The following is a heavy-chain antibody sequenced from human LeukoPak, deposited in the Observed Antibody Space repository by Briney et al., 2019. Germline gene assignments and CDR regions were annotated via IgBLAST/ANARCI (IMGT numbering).Heavy chain of an antibody. CDR3: ARDLRVGKYYFDY. D-gene: IGHD7-27*01. V-gene: IGHV3-21*01. CDR2: ISRSSSYI. CDR1: GFTFSSYS. J-gene: IGHJ4*02. Sequence: PGGSLRLSCAASGFTFSSYSMNWVRQAPGKGLEWVSSISRSSSYIYYADSVKGRFTISRDNAKNSLYLQMNSLRAEDTAVYYCARDLRVGKYYFDYWGQGTLVTVSS.